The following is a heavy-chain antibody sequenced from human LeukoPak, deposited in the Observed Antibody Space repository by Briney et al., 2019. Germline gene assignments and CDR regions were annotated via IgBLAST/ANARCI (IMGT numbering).Heavy chain of an antibody. V-gene: IGHV4-39*01. CDR2: IYYSGST. D-gene: IGHD1-26*01. CDR1: GDSISSRSYY. Sequence: SETLSLTCTVSGDSISSRSYYWGWIRQPPGKGLEWIGSIYYSGSTYLNPTLKSRVTISVDTSKNQFSLKLTSVTAADTAVYYCARVGSGNHDYWGQGTLVTVSS. CDR3: ARVGSGNHDY. J-gene: IGHJ4*02.